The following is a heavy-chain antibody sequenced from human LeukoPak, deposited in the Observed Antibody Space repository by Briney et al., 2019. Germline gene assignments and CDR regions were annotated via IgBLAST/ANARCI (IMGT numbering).Heavy chain of an antibody. CDR2: ISGSGGST. CDR1: GFTFSSYG. V-gene: IGHV3-23*01. Sequence: GGTLRLSCAASGFTFSSYGMSWVRQAPGKGLGWVSAISGSGGSTYYADSVKGRFTISRDNSKNTLYLQMNSLRAEDTAVYYCARSLGDYYYMDVWGKGTTVTVSS. J-gene: IGHJ6*03. D-gene: IGHD3-16*01. CDR3: ARSLGDYYYMDV.